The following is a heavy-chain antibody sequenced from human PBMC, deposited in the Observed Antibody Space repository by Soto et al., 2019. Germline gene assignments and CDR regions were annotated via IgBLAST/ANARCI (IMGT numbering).Heavy chain of an antibody. Sequence: PGESLKISCNGSGYSFTSYWIGWVRQMPGKGLEWMGIIYPGDSDTRYSPSFQGQVTISADKSINTAYLQWTSLEASDTAMYYCARKFAPEFFDSWGQGTLVTVSS. CDR3: ARKFAPEFFDS. V-gene: IGHV5-51*01. D-gene: IGHD3-10*01. CDR2: IYPGDSDT. J-gene: IGHJ4*02. CDR1: GYSFTSYW.